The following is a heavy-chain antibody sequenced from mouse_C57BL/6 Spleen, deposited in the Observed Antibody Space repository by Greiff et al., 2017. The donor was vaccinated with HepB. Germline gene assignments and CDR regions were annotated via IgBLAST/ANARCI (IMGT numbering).Heavy chain of an antibody. Sequence: VQLQQSGAELVKPGASVKMSCKASGYTFTSYWITWVKQRPGQGLEWIGDIYPGSGSTNYNEKFKSKATLTVDTSSSTAYMQLSSLTTEDSAGYYWARRGDYGKGGAMDYGGQGTSVTVSS. CDR1: GYTFTSYW. J-gene: IGHJ4*01. CDR2: IYPGSGST. V-gene: IGHV1-55*01. CDR3: ARRGDYGKGGAMDY. D-gene: IGHD2-1*01.